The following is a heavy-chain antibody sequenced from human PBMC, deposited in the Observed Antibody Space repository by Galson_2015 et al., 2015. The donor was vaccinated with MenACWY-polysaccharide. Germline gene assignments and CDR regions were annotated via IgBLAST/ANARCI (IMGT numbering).Heavy chain of an antibody. CDR3: ARDGEIVTTRVDY. D-gene: IGHD2/OR15-2a*01. CDR2: ISAYNGNT. V-gene: IGHV1-18*01. CDR1: GYTFIDYG. Sequence: SVKVSCKASGYTFIDYGIGWVRQAPGQGLEWMGWISAYNGNTNYAQKFQGRVTMTTDTSTSTAYMEVRSLRSDDTAVYYCARDGEIVTTRVDYWGQGTLVTVSS. J-gene: IGHJ4*02.